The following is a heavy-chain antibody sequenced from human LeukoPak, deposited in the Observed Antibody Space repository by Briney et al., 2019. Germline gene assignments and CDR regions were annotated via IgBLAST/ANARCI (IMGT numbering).Heavy chain of an antibody. V-gene: IGHV3-21*01. D-gene: IGHD3-16*01. J-gene: IGHJ4*02. CDR2: ISSSSNYI. CDR3: ARDTTRRDGGEFDY. CDR1: GFTFSSYS. Sequence: GGSLGLSCAASGFTFSSYSMNWVRQAPGKGLEWVSSISSSSNYIYYADSVKGRFTISRDNAKNSLYLQMNSLRAEETAVYYCARDTTRRDGGEFDYWGQGTLVTVSS.